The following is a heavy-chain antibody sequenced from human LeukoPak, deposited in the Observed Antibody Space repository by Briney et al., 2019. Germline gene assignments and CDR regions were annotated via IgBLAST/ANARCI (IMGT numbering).Heavy chain of an antibody. V-gene: IGHV4-30-2*01. CDR1: GGSISSGGYY. CDR2: IYHSGST. J-gene: IGHJ4*02. D-gene: IGHD6-13*01. CDR3: ARREQQLVHDY. Sequence: SETLSLTCTVSGGSISSGGYYWSWIRQPPGKGLEWIGYIYHSGSTYYNPSLKSRVTISVDRSKNQFSLKLSSVTAADTAVYYCARREQQLVHDYWGQGTLVTVSS.